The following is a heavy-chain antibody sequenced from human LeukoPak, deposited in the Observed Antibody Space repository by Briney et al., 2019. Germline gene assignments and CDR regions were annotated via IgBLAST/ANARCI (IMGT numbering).Heavy chain of an antibody. J-gene: IGHJ4*02. CDR1: GFTFSTYA. V-gene: IGHV3-23*01. CDR2: ITDSGGNT. CDR3: ARAGHCTNGICYTADFDY. D-gene: IGHD2-8*01. Sequence: PGGSLRLSCTASGFTFSTYAMSWVRQAPGKGLEWVSAITDSGGNTYYAAPVKGRFTISRDNSKNTLYLQMNSLRAEDTAAYYCARAGHCTNGICYTADFDYWGQETLVTVSS.